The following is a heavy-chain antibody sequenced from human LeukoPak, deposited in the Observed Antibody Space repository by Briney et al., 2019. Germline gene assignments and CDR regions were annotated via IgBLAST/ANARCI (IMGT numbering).Heavy chain of an antibody. V-gene: IGHV3-30*18. CDR3: AKGQGLYAPLRNYGMDV. Sequence: HPGGSLRLSCAASGFTFSGYGMNWVRQAPGKGLEWLAAISYDGSNQFYADSVRGRFTISRDNSKNTLYLQMSSLRGEDTAVYYCAKGQGLYAPLRNYGMDVWGQGTTVTVSS. D-gene: IGHD2-8*01. J-gene: IGHJ6*02. CDR2: ISYDGSNQ. CDR1: GFTFSGYG.